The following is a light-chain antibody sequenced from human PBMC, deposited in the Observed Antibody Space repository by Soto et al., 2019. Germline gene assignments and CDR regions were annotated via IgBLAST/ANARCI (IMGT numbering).Light chain of an antibody. CDR1: QSVSNN. Sequence: EIVMTPSPATLSVSPGERATLSCRASQSVSNNLAWYQQKPGRGPRLLIFGASTRATGIPDRFSGGGSGTDFTLTISRLEPEDFAVYYCQQYGYSSWTFGQGTKVDIK. CDR3: QQYGYSSWT. V-gene: IGKV3D-15*01. CDR2: GAS. J-gene: IGKJ1*01.